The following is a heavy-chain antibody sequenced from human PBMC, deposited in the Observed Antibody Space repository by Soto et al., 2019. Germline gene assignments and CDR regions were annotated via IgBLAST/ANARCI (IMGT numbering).Heavy chain of an antibody. V-gene: IGHV1-3*01. CDR1: GYTFTSYA. Sequence: GASVKVSCKASGYTFTSYAMHWVRQAPGQRLEWMGWINAGNGNTKYSQKFQGRVTITRDTSASTAYMELSSLRSEDTAVYYCASSYCSGGSCYSPVSTAFDIWGQGTIVTVSS. CDR3: ASSYCSGGSCYSPVSTAFDI. D-gene: IGHD2-15*01. J-gene: IGHJ3*02. CDR2: INAGNGNT.